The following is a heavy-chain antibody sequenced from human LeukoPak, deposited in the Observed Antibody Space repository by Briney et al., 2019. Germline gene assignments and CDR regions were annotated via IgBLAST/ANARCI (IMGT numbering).Heavy chain of an antibody. J-gene: IGHJ4*02. Sequence: GGSLRLSCAASGFTFSSYGMSWVRQAPGKGLEGVSAISGSGGSTYYADSVKGRFTISRDNSKNTLYLQMNSLRAEDTAVYYCAKDRGRWLEQGYFDYWGQGTLVTVSS. V-gene: IGHV3-23*01. D-gene: IGHD1/OR15-1a*01. CDR3: AKDRGRWLEQGYFDY. CDR2: ISGSGGST. CDR1: GFTFSSYG.